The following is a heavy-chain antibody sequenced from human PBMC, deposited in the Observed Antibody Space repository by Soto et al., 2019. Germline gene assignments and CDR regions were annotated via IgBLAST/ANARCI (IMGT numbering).Heavy chain of an antibody. CDR1: GFTFSTYA. J-gene: IGHJ2*01. V-gene: IGHV3-23*01. CDR2: ISGGGGST. D-gene: IGHD2-15*01. Sequence: PGGSLRLSCAASGFTFSTYALRWVRQAPGKGLEWVSVISGGGGSTYYADSVKGRFTISRDNSKNTLYPQMSSLRAEDTAVFYCEKASAGGRYWHFDLWGHGTLVTVSS. CDR3: EKASAGGRYWHFDL.